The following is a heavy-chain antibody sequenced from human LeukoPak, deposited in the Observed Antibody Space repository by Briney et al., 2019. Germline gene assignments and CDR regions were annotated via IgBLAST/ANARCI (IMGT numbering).Heavy chain of an antibody. CDR3: SKDTLDHGHPREKNLFDP. CDR1: GFTFSSYS. J-gene: IGHJ5*02. V-gene: IGHV3-48*01. CDR2: ISSSSSTI. D-gene: IGHD1-14*01. Sequence: GGSLRLSCAASGFTFSSYSMNWVRQAPGKGLEWVSYISSSSSTIYYADSVNGRFTISRDNSKNTLYLQMNSLRAEDTAVYYCSKDTLDHGHPREKNLFDPWGQGTLVTVSS.